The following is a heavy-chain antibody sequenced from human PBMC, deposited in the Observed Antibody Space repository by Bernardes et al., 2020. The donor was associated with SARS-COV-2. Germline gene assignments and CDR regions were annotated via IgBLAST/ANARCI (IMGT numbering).Heavy chain of an antibody. J-gene: IGHJ6*02. CDR3: AKDLGIQLWLDYYYYGMDV. V-gene: IGHV3-43*02. CDR1: GFTFDDYA. Sequence: GRSLRLSCAASGFTFDDYAMHWVRQAPGKGLEWVSLISGDGGSTYYADSVKGRFTISRDNSKNSLYLQMNSLRTEDTALYYCAKDLGIQLWLDYYYYGMDVWGQGTTVTVSS. D-gene: IGHD5-18*01. CDR2: ISGDGGST.